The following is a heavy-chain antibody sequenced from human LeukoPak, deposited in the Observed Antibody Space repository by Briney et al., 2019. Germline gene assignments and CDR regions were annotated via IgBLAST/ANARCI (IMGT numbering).Heavy chain of an antibody. Sequence: SETLSLTCTVSGGSISSGDYYWSWIRQPPGKGLEWIGYIYYSGSTYYNPSLKSRVTISVDTSKNQFSLKLSSVTAADTAVYYCARCGASSSWPYYYYYYMDVWGKGTTVTVS. V-gene: IGHV4-30-4*08. CDR3: ARCGASSSWPYYYYYYMDV. CDR1: GGSISSGDYY. J-gene: IGHJ6*03. CDR2: IYYSGST. D-gene: IGHD6-13*01.